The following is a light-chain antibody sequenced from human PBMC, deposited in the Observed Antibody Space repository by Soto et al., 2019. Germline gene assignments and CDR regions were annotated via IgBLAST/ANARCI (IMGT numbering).Light chain of an antibody. CDR2: EGS. Sequence: QSALTQPASVSGSPGQSITISCTGTSSDVGSYNLVSWYQQHPSKAPKLMIYEGSKRPSGVSHRFSGSKSGNAAFLTISGLQAEDEADYCCCSYAGSSTFYVVFGGGTKLTVL. CDR3: CSYAGSSTFYVV. J-gene: IGLJ2*01. V-gene: IGLV2-23*03. CDR1: SSDVGSYNL.